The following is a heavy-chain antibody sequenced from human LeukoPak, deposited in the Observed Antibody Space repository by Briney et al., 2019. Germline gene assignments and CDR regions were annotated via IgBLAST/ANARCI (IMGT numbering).Heavy chain of an antibody. Sequence: GSLRLSCAASGFTFSSYSMNWVRQPPGKGLEWIGEINHSGSTNYNPSLKSRVTISVDTSKNQFSLKLSSVTAADTAVYYCARAYYYGSGSYYFDYWGQGTLVTVSS. V-gene: IGHV4-34*01. D-gene: IGHD3-10*01. J-gene: IGHJ4*02. CDR2: INHSGST. CDR1: GFTFSSYS. CDR3: ARAYYYGSGSYYFDY.